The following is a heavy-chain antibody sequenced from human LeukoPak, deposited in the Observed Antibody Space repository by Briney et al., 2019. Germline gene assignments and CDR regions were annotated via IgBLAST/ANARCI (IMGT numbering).Heavy chain of an antibody. CDR2: MNPNSGNT. Sequence: ASVKVSCKASGYTFTSYDINWVRQAPGQGLKWMGWMNPNSGNTGYAQKFQGRVTMTRNTSISTAYMELSSLRSEDTAVYYCARVGRRVATIDYWGQGTLVTVSS. J-gene: IGHJ4*02. CDR1: GYTFTSYD. CDR3: ARVGRRVATIDY. V-gene: IGHV1-8*01. D-gene: IGHD5-12*01.